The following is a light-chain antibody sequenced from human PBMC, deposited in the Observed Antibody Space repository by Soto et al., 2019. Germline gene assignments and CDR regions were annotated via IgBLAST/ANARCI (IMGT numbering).Light chain of an antibody. Sequence: QSALTQSPSASGSPGQSVTISCTGTSSDIGGYNSVSWYQQHPGKAPKVMIYDVTKRPSGVPDRFSGSKSGNTASLTISGLQADDEATYYCSSYTSTNTPYVFGTGTKLTVL. V-gene: IGLV2-8*01. J-gene: IGLJ1*01. CDR2: DVT. CDR3: SSYTSTNTPYV. CDR1: SSDIGGYNS.